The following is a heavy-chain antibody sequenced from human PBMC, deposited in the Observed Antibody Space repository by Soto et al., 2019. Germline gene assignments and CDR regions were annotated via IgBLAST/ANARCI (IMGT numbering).Heavy chain of an antibody. CDR2: INSDGSST. CDR1: GFTFSSYW. Sequence: PGGSLRLPCAASGFTFSSYWMHWVRQAPGKGLVWVSRINSDGSSTSYADSVKGRFTISRDNAKNTLYLQMNSLRAEDTAVYYCARAEVYCSSTSCYVYCFDYWGQGTLVTVSS. CDR3: ARAEVYCSSTSCYVYCFDY. J-gene: IGHJ4*02. V-gene: IGHV3-74*01. D-gene: IGHD2-2*01.